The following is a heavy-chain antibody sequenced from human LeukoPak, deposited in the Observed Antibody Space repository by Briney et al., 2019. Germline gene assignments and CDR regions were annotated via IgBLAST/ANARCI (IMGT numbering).Heavy chain of an antibody. CDR3: AGQISRGYSYDS. CDR1: GFTVSSNY. J-gene: IGHJ4*02. V-gene: IGHV3-66*04. CDR2: IYSGGST. Sequence: PGGSLRLSCAAPGFTVSSNYMSWGRQAPGKGLEWGSVIYSGGSTYYADCVTGRFTISRYNSKNTLYLQMNSLRAQHTAVYYCAGQISRGYSYDSWGPGTLVTVSS. D-gene: IGHD3-22*01.